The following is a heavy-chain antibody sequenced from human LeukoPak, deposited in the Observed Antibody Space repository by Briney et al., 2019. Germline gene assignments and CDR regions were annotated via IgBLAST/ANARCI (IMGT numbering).Heavy chain of an antibody. D-gene: IGHD1-26*01. V-gene: IGHV3-23*01. CDR1: GFTFSSYA. CDR2: ISGSGGST. J-gene: IGHJ4*02. CDR3: AKDILPTTDFDY. Sequence: GGSLRLSCAASGFTFSSYAMSWVRQAPGKGLEWVSAISGSGGSTYYADSVKGRFTISRDNSKNTLYLQMNGLRAEDTAVYYCAKDILPTTDFDYWGQGTLVTVSS.